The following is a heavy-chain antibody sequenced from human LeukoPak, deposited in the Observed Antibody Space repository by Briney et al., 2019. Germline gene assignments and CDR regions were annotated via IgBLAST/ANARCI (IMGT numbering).Heavy chain of an antibody. D-gene: IGHD5-12*01. CDR3: ASSGYDLSGFDY. CDR2: IYYSGST. Sequence: SETLSLTCTVSGGSVSSGSYYWSWIRQPPGKGLEWIGYIYYSGSTNYNPSLKSRVTISVDTSKHQFSLKLSSVTAADTAVYYCASSGYDLSGFDYWGQGTLVTVSS. CDR1: GGSVSSGSYY. V-gene: IGHV4-61*01. J-gene: IGHJ4*02.